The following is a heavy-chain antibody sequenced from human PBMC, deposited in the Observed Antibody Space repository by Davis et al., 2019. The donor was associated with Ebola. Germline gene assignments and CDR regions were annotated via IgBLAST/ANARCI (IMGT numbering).Heavy chain of an antibody. D-gene: IGHD2-15*01. CDR2: IYYSRSI. CDR3: ASGSASSGYAFDM. CDR1: TVSSSSYY. J-gene: IGHJ3*02. V-gene: IGHV4-59*01. Sequence: PSETLSLTCALSTVSSSSYYCAWVRPPPGKVLEWVAYIYYSRSISDNPTLQGRVTISVDLAKNQLSLKVTSVTAADTGVYYCASGSASSGYAFDMWDQGRMVIVSS.